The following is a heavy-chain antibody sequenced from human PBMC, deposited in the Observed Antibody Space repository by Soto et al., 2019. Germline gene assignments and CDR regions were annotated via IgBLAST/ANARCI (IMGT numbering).Heavy chain of an antibody. CDR3: ARAPGYRYSGSYFDY. CDR1: GGSISSSNC. CDR2: IYHSGST. V-gene: IGHV4-4*02. J-gene: IGHJ4*02. D-gene: IGHD1-26*01. Sequence: SETLSLTCAVSGGSISSSNCWSWVRQPPGKGLEWIGEIYHSGSTNYNPSLKSRVTISVDKSKNQFSLKLSSVTAADTAVYYCARAPGYRYSGSYFDYWGQGTLVTVSS.